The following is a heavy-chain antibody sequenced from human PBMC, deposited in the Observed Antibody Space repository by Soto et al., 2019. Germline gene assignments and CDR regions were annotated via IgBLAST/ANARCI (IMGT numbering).Heavy chain of an antibody. Sequence: QGQLQQWGAGLLKPSETLSLTCAVDGSPVTTYYWTWIHQPPGKGLEWVGEINNRGNTNYNPSLKGRLTVSLVSSKTQFSLKLTSVTAADTGVYYCLMVTYSGMDVWGQGTPVTVSS. V-gene: IGHV4-34*01. J-gene: IGHJ6*02. CDR3: LMVTYSGMDV. CDR1: GSPVTTYY. D-gene: IGHD3-10*01. CDR2: INNRGNT.